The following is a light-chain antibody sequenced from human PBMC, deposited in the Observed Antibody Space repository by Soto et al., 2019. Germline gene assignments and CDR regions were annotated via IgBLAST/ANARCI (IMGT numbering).Light chain of an antibody. V-gene: IGKV3-11*01. J-gene: IGKJ4*01. CDR1: QSVSSY. CDR3: QQRSNWLT. Sequence: EIVLTQSPATLSLSPGERATLSCRASQSVSSYLAWYQQKPGQAPSLLIYDASNRATGILARFSGSGSGTDFTLTISSLEPEDFAVYYCQQRSNWLTFGGGTKVEIK. CDR2: DAS.